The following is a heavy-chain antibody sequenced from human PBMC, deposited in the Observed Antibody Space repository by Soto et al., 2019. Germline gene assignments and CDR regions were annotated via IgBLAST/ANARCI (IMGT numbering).Heavy chain of an antibody. CDR1: GDSISTYY. D-gene: IGHD3-22*01. CDR2: FFIGGNT. V-gene: IGHV4-59*05. J-gene: IGHJ6*02. CDR3: ARRLYYDSSGFEGGGMDV. Sequence: SETLSLTCSVSGDSISTYYWSWVRQSPGKGLEWIASFFIGGNTYYNPSLKSRVTISVDTSKNQFSLKLSSVTAADTAVYYCARRLYYDSSGFEGGGMDVWGQGTTVTVSS.